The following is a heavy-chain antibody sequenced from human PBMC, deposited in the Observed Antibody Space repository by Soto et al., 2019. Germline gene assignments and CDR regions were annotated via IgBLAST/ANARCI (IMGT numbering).Heavy chain of an antibody. V-gene: IGHV3-23*01. CDR2: ISGSGGST. CDR1: GFTFSSYA. Sequence: GGSLRLSCAASGFTFSSYAMSWVRQAPGKGLEWVSAISGSGGSTYYADSVKGRFTISRDNSKNTLYLQMNSLRAEDTAVYYCAKVPYYYDSRNFAYFDYWGQGTLVTVSS. J-gene: IGHJ4*02. CDR3: AKVPYYYDSRNFAYFDY. D-gene: IGHD3-22*01.